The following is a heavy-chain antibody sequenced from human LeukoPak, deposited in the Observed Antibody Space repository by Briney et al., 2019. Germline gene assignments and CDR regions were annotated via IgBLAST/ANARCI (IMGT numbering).Heavy chain of an antibody. Sequence: PGGSLRLSCAASAFTFSSYWMHWVRHAPGKGLVWVSRINSDGSSTNYADSVKCRFTISRDNAKNTQYLQMNSQRAEDTAVYYCASPLSRGSSWYYFDYWGQGTLVTVSS. V-gene: IGHV3-74*01. CDR3: ASPLSRGSSWYYFDY. CDR2: INSDGSST. J-gene: IGHJ4*02. D-gene: IGHD6-13*01. CDR1: AFTFSSYW.